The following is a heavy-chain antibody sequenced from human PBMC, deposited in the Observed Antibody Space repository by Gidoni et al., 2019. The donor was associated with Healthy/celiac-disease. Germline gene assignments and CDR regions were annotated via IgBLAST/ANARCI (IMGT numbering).Heavy chain of an antibody. CDR1: GGPISSRSYY. J-gene: IGHJ4*02. Sequence: QLQLQESGPGLVKPSETLSLTCTVAGGPISSRSYYWGWIRKPPGKGLEWIGSIYYSGSTYYNPSLNSRVTISVDTSKNQFSLKLSSVTAADTAVYYCARLQMSYSSSWYYFDYWGQGTLVTVSS. D-gene: IGHD6-13*01. CDR2: IYYSGST. V-gene: IGHV4-39*01. CDR3: ARLQMSYSSSWYYFDY.